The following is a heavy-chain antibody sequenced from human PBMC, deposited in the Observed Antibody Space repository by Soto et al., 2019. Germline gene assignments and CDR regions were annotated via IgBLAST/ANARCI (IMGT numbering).Heavy chain of an antibody. CDR1: GFTFSSYS. CDR3: ASSAKHYDSSGYYYTFDY. D-gene: IGHD3-22*01. CDR2: ISSSSSYI. J-gene: IGHJ4*02. Sequence: GGSLRLSCAASGFTFSSYSMNWVRQAPGQGLELVSSISSSSSYIYYADSVKGRFTISRDNAKNSLYLQMNSLRAEDTAVYYCASSAKHYDSSGYYYTFDYWGQGTLVTVSS. V-gene: IGHV3-21*01.